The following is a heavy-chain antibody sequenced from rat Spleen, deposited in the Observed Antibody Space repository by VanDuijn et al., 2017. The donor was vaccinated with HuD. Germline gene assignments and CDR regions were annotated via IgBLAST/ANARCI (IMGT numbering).Heavy chain of an antibody. D-gene: IGHD1-6*01. CDR1: GFTFSNSG. V-gene: IGHV5-29*01. CDR3: ATGPRILRLDWFAY. J-gene: IGHJ3*01. CDR2: IIYDGSRT. Sequence: EVQLVEAGGGLVQPGRSLKLSCAASGFTFSNSGMAWVRQSPKKGLEWVATIIYDGSRTFYRDSVKGRCTISRDNAKSTLYLQMDSLRSEDTATYYCATGPRILRLDWFAYWGQGTLVTVSS.